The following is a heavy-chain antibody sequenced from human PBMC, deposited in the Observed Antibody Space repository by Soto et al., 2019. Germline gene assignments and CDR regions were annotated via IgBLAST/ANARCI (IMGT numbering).Heavy chain of an antibody. Sequence: AAVKVSCKASGCTFTSYGISWLRPAPGQGLEWMAWINPHTGDTGTAEKFQGRVTLTMDKSANTAFMDLTRLTPDDTASYYCAREGGAAPGARREWYLDLWGRGSLVTVSS. CDR3: AREGGAAPGARREWYLDL. CDR2: INPHTGDT. CDR1: GCTFTSYG. D-gene: IGHD6-25*01. J-gene: IGHJ2*01. V-gene: IGHV1-2*02.